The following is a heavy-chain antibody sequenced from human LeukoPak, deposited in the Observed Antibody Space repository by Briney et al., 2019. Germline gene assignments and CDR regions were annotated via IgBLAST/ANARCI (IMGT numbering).Heavy chain of an antibody. J-gene: IGHJ5*02. V-gene: IGHV3-74*01. CDR2: INSDGSST. Sequence: GGSLRLSCAASGFTFSSYWMHWVRHAPGKGLVWVSRINSDGSSTSYADSVKGRFTISRDNAKNTLYLQMNSLRAEDTAVYYCARARHYGSGILWFDPWGQGTLVTVSS. D-gene: IGHD3-10*01. CDR3: ARARHYGSGILWFDP. CDR1: GFTFSSYW.